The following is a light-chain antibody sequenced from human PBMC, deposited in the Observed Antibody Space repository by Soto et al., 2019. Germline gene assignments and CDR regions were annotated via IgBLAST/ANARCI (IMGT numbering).Light chain of an antibody. CDR1: QSISGW. J-gene: IGKJ4*01. V-gene: IGKV1-5*03. CDR3: QQYDSFSLT. CDR2: KTS. Sequence: DIRMTQSPSTLSASVGDRVTITCRASQSISGWLAWYQQKPGRAPKLLTYKTSTLDSGVPSRFSGSGSGTDYTLTISSLQPDDSATYHCQQYDSFSLTFGGGTKVEIK.